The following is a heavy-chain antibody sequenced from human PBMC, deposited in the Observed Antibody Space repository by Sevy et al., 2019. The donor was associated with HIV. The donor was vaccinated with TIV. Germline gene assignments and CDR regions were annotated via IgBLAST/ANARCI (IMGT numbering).Heavy chain of an antibody. CDR3: ARGADYFDSSGANFEY. CDR1: GFSFSNYG. D-gene: IGHD3-22*01. J-gene: IGHJ4*02. V-gene: IGHV3-33*01. Sequence: GGSLRLSCAASGFSFSNYGMHWVRQAPGKGLEWVALIWYDGSSKYYADSVKGRLTISRDNSKNTLSLQMNSLRAEDTAVYYSARGADYFDSSGANFEYWGQGTLVTVSS. CDR2: IWYDGSSK.